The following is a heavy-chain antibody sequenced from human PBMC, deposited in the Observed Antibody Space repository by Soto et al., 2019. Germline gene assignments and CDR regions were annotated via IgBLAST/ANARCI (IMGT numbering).Heavy chain of an antibody. J-gene: IGHJ4*02. CDR3: ARKGAPYSSSWYAIDY. Sequence: GGSLRLSCAASGFTFSSYAMSWVRQAPGKGLEWVSAISGSGGSTYYADSVKGRFTISRDNSKNTLYLQMNSLRAEDTAVYYCARKGAPYSSSWYAIDYWGQGTLVTVSS. V-gene: IGHV3-23*01. CDR1: GFTFSSYA. D-gene: IGHD6-13*01. CDR2: ISGSGGST.